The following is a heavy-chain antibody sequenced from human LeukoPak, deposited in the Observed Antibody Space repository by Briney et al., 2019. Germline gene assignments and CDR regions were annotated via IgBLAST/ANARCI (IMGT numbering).Heavy chain of an antibody. J-gene: IGHJ4*02. CDR1: GLTFSSYN. CDR3: ARGPISGWSADY. D-gene: IGHD6-19*01. Sequence: GGSLRLSCAVSGLTFSSYNMNWVRRAPGKGLEWVSYISNSSSMIYYADSVKGRFTLSRDNAKNSLYLQMNSLRDEDTAVYYCARGPISGWSADYWGQGTLVTVSS. V-gene: IGHV3-48*02. CDR2: ISNSSSMI.